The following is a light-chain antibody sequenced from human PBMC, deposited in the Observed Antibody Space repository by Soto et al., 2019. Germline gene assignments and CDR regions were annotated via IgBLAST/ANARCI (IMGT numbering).Light chain of an antibody. CDR3: QQSYSTPLT. CDR1: QSISSY. Sequence: DLQMTQSPSSLSASVGDRVTITCRASQSISSYLNWYQQKPGKAPKLLIYAASSLQSGVPSMFSGSGSGTDFTLTISSLQPEDFATYYCQQSYSTPLTFGGGTKVEIK. V-gene: IGKV1-39*01. CDR2: AAS. J-gene: IGKJ4*01.